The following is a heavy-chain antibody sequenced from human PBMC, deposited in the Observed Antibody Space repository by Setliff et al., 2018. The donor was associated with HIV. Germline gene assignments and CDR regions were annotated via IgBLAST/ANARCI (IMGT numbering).Heavy chain of an antibody. D-gene: IGHD1-26*01. CDR1: GFTFNNAW. CDR2: IKSKTDGGTT. CDR3: TTRGTWDYRDYFDY. Sequence: PGGSLRLSCAASGFTFNNAWMNWVRQAPGKGLEWVGRIKSKTDGGTTDYAAPVKGRFTISRDDSKSIAYLQMNSLKTEDTAVYYCTTRGTWDYRDYFDYWGQGTLVTVSS. V-gene: IGHV3-15*01. J-gene: IGHJ4*02.